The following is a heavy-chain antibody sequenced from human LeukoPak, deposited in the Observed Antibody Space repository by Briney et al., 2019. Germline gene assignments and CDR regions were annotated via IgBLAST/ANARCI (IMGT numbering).Heavy chain of an antibody. CDR3: ARDFFGGRSGYARRGIKY. CDR1: GYTFNIYG. V-gene: IGHV1-18*01. Sequence: GASVKVSCKASGYTFNIYGINWVRQAPGQGLEWMGWISVDNGNTDSAQNLQGRLTMTTDTSTSTAYMELRSLRSDDTAICFCARDFFGGRSGYARRGIKYWGQGTLVTVSS. J-gene: IGHJ4*02. CDR2: ISVDNGNT. D-gene: IGHD5-12*01.